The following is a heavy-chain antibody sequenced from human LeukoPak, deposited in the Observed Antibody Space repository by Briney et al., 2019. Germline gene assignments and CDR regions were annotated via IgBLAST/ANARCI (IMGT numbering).Heavy chain of an antibody. V-gene: IGHV4-39*01. D-gene: IGHD3-10*01. CDR2: IYYSGST. CDR3: ARRGGSGSYLDY. Sequence: SETLSLTCTVSGGSISSSGYYWGWIRQPPGKGLEWIGSIYYSGSTYYNPSLKSRVTISVDTSKNQFSLKLSSVTAADTAVYYCARRGGSGSYLDYWGQGTLVTVSS. CDR1: GGSISSSGYY. J-gene: IGHJ4*02.